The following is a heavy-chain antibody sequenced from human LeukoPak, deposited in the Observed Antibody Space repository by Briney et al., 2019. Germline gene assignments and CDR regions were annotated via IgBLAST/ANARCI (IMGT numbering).Heavy chain of an antibody. D-gene: IGHD1-26*01. V-gene: IGHV1-69*05. Sequence: SVKVSCKASVGTFSSYAISWVRQAPGQGLEWMGGIIPIFGTANYAQKFQGRVTITTDESTSTAYMELSSLRSEDTAVYYCARLLLAGASDAFDIWGQGTMVTVSS. CDR3: ARLLLAGASDAFDI. J-gene: IGHJ3*02. CDR2: IIPIFGTA. CDR1: VGTFSSYA.